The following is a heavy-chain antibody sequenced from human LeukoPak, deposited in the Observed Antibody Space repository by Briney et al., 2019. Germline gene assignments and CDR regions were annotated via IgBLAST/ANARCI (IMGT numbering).Heavy chain of an antibody. D-gene: IGHD3-10*01. J-gene: IGHJ4*02. Sequence: SETLSLTCTVSGGSISNYYWSWIRQPPGKGVVWIGHIYYSGATKYNPSLKSRITISVDTSKNQFSLMLSSVTAADTAVYYCARFGITVVRGGKYYFDYWGQGTLVTVSS. V-gene: IGHV4-59*08. CDR1: GGSISNYY. CDR3: ARFGITVVRGGKYYFDY. CDR2: IYYSGAT.